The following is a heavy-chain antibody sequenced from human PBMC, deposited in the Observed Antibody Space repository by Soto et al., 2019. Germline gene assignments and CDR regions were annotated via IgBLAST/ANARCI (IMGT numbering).Heavy chain of an antibody. V-gene: IGHV1-69*13. CDR2: ITPMFGTP. CDR3: ARDGTLYDSRAYYYLY. J-gene: IGHJ4*02. Sequence: VKVSCKASGRTFSSYTITWVRQAPGQGLEWMGGITPMFGTPNYAQKFRGRVTITADESSSTAYMELSSLRSEDTAMYFCARDGTLYDSRAYYYLYWGQGTLVTVSS. CDR1: GRTFSSYT. D-gene: IGHD3-22*01.